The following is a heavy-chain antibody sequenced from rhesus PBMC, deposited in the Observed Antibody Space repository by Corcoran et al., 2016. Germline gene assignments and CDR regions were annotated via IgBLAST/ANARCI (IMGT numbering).Heavy chain of an antibody. CDR2: IGGSSGSI. CDR1: GYSISSGYY. J-gene: IGHJ2*01. V-gene: IGHV4-99*02. Sequence: QVQLQESGPGLVKPSETLSLTCAVSGYSISSGYYWGWIRQSPGKGLENIGYIGGSSGSINYNTSLKSRVTISKDTSRNQFSLKVNSMTAADTAVYYCAREQNWYFDLWGPGTPITISS. CDR3: AREQNWYFDL.